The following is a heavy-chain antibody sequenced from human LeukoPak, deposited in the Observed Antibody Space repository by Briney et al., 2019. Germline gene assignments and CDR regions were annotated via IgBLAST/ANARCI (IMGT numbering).Heavy chain of an antibody. CDR2: INPSGGST. D-gene: IGHD5-12*01. J-gene: IGHJ4*02. CDR1: GYTFTNYN. CDR3: ARGYSGYDSDY. V-gene: IGHV1-46*01. Sequence: ASVKVSCKASGYTFTNYNMHWVRQDPGQGLEWMGIINPSGGSTKYAQKFQGRVTMTRDTSTSTVYMELSSLRSEDTAVYYCARGYSGYDSDYWGQGTLVTVSS.